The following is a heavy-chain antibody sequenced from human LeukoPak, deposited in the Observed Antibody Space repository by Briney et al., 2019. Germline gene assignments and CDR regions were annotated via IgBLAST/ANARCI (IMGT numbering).Heavy chain of an antibody. V-gene: IGHV3-9*03. J-gene: IGHJ6*03. CDR1: GFTFDDYA. D-gene: IGHD3-16*01. Sequence: GGSLRLSCAASGFTFDDYAMHWVRQAPGKGLEWVSGISWNSGSIGYADSVKGRFTISRDNAKNSLYLQMNSLRAEDMALYYCAKGGGRYYYYMDVWGKGTTVTVSS. CDR2: ISWNSGSI. CDR3: AKGGGRYYYYMDV.